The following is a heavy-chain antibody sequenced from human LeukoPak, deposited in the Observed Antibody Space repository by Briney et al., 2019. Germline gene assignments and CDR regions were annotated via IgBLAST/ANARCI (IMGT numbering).Heavy chain of an antibody. CDR3: AVGLTI. V-gene: IGHV3-30-3*01. D-gene: IGHD1-26*01. J-gene: IGHJ3*02. CDR1: GFTFDYYA. Sequence: GGSLRLSCAASGFTFDYYAMHWVRQAPGKGLEWVALISNDGTNKYYADSVKGRFTMSRDNSKSTVYLQVNSLRAEDTAVYYCAVGLTIWGQGTMVTVSS. CDR2: ISNDGTNK.